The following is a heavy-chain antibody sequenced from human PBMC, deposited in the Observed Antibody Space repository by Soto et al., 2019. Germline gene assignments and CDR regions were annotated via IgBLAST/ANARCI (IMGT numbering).Heavy chain of an antibody. V-gene: IGHV1-46*03. CDR3: ARVYPSDTRYGYVGNNWFDP. CDR2: INPSGGST. J-gene: IGHJ5*02. Sequence: QVQLVQSGAEVKKPGASAKVSCKASGYTFTSYYMHWVRQAPGQGLEWMGIINPSGGSTSYAQKFPGRVTMTRDTSTSTVYMELSSLRSEDTAVYYCARVYPSDTRYGYVGNNWFDPWGQGTLVTVSS. D-gene: IGHD5-18*01. CDR1: GYTFTSYY.